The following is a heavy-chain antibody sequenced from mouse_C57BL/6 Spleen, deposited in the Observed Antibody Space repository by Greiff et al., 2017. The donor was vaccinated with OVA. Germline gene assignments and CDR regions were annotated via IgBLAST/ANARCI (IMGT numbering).Heavy chain of an antibody. CDR3: ARAQPEVLRV. D-gene: IGHD2-14*01. CDR2: IHPNSGST. Sequence: QVQLKQPGAELVKPGASVKLSCKASGYTFTSYWMHWVKQRPGQGLEWIGMIHPNSGSTNYNEKFKSKATLTVDKSSSTAYMQLSSLTSEDSAVYYGARAQPEVLRVWGTGTTVTVSS. CDR1: GYTFTSYW. V-gene: IGHV1-64*01. J-gene: IGHJ1*03.